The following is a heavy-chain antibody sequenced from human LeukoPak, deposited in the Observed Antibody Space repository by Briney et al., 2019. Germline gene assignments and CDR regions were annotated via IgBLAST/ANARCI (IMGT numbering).Heavy chain of an antibody. Sequence: PGGSLRLSCAASGFTFSSYAMSWVRQAPGKGLEWVSAISGSGGSTYYADSVKGRFTISRDNSKNTLYLQMNSLRAEDTAVYYCAKAGSYWYSGSPPGYFDYWGQGTLVTVSS. V-gene: IGHV3-23*01. J-gene: IGHJ4*02. CDR3: AKAGSYWYSGSPPGYFDY. D-gene: IGHD1-26*01. CDR1: GFTFSSYA. CDR2: ISGSGGST.